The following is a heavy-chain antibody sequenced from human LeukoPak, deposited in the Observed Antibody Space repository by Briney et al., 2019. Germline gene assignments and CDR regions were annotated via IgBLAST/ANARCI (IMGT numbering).Heavy chain of an antibody. D-gene: IGHD2-8*02. Sequence: GGSLRLSCETSGFAFSIYRMNWVRQAPGKGLEWVSYIHLSGTPTHYADPVKGRFSISRDNVKNSLYLQMDNLRAEDTAVYYCARDRGYTRTNTGGYPVFDLWGQGTLVTVSS. CDR1: GFAFSIYR. CDR2: IHLSGTPT. CDR3: ARDRGYTRTNTGGYPVFDL. J-gene: IGHJ4*02. V-gene: IGHV3-48*04.